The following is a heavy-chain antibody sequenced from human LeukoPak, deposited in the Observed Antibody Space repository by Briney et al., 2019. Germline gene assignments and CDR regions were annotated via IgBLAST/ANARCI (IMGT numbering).Heavy chain of an antibody. J-gene: IGHJ4*02. V-gene: IGHV3-7*03. CDR3: ARGGGELPDY. D-gene: IGHD1-26*01. Sequence: QPGGSLRLSCAASGFTFSSYWMSWVRQAPGKGLEWVANIKQDGSDKYYVDSVKGRFTISKDNAKNSLYLQMNSLRAEDTALYHCARGGGELPDYWGQGTLVTVSS. CDR2: IKQDGSDK. CDR1: GFTFSSYW.